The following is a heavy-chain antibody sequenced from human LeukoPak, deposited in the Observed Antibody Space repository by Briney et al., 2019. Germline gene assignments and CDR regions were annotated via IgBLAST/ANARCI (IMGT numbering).Heavy chain of an antibody. CDR1: GGSFSGCY. Sequence: PSETLSLTCAVYGGSFSGCYWSWIRQPPGKGLEWIGEINHSGSTNYNPSLKSRVTISVDTSKNQFSLKLSSVTAADTAVYYCASGTSAAIYVRFFDYWGQGTLVTVSS. J-gene: IGHJ4*02. CDR2: INHSGST. CDR3: ASGTSAAIYVRFFDY. D-gene: IGHD2-2*02. V-gene: IGHV4-34*01.